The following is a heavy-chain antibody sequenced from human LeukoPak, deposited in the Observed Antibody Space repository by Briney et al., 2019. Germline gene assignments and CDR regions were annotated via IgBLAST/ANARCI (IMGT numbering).Heavy chain of an antibody. D-gene: IGHD3-10*01. V-gene: IGHV4-4*02. CDR3: AKGHYYGSGSLDY. Sequence: SGTLSLTCAVSGASIISNNWWSWVRQPSGKGLEWIGEIWHSGTTNYNPSLKSRVTISVDKSKNQFSLKLNSVTAADTAVYYCAKGHYYGSGSLDYWGQGTLVTVSS. CDR1: GASIISNNW. J-gene: IGHJ4*02. CDR2: IWHSGTT.